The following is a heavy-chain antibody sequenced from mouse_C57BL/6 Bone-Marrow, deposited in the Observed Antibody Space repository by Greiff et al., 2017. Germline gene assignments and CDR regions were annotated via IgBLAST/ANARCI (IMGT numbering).Heavy chain of an antibody. D-gene: IGHD1-1*01. V-gene: IGHV1-69*01. Sequence: QVQLQQPGAELVMPGASVKLSCKASGYTFTSYWMHWVKQRPGQGLEWIGEIDPSDSYTNYTQKFKGKSTLTVDKSSSTAYMQLSSLTSEDSAVYYCARENYCSSYLWDFDVWGTGTTVTVSS. CDR3: ARENYCSSYLWDFDV. CDR2: IDPSDSYT. J-gene: IGHJ1*03. CDR1: GYTFTSYW.